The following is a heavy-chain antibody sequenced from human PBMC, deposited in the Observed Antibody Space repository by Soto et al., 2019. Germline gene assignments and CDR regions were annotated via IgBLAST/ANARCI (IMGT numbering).Heavy chain of an antibody. CDR1: GFTFSSYG. J-gene: IGHJ5*02. CDR2: IWYDGSNK. CDR3: AREVMTTVTTRWFDH. D-gene: IGHD4-17*01. Sequence: GGSLRLSCAASGFTFSSYGMHWVRQAPGKGLEWVAVIWYDGSNKYYADSVKGRFTISRDNSKNTLYLQMNSLRAEDTAVYYCAREVMTTVTTRWFDHWGQGTLVTVSS. V-gene: IGHV3-30*19.